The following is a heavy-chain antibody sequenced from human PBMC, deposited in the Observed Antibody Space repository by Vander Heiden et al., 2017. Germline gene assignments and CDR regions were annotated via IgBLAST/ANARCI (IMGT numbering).Heavy chain of an antibody. CDR1: GFTFSSYA. Sequence: QVQLVESGGGVVQPGRSLRPSCAASGFTFSSYAMRWVRQAPGKGLEWVAVISYDGSNKYYADSVKGRFTISRDNSKNTLYLQMNSLRAEDTAVYYCAREEWAGFDYWGQGTLVTVSS. CDR3: AREEWAGFDY. V-gene: IGHV3-30-3*01. J-gene: IGHJ4*02. D-gene: IGHD3-3*01. CDR2: ISYDGSNK.